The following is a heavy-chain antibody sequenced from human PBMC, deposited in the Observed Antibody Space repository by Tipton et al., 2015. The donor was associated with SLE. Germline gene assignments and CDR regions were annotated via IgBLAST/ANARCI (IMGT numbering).Heavy chain of an antibody. CDR2: IRYDGSNK. CDR1: GFTFSSYG. Sequence: SLRLSCAASGFTFSSYGMHWVRQAPGKGLEWVAFIRYDGSNKYYADSVKGRFTISRDNSKNTLYLQMNSLRAEDTAVYYCARDFDRDGSGDYWGQGTLVNVSS. V-gene: IGHV3-30*02. J-gene: IGHJ4*02. CDR3: ARDFDRDGSGDY. D-gene: IGHD3-10*01.